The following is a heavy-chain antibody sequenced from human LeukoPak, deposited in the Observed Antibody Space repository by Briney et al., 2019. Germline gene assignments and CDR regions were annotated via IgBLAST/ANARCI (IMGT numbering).Heavy chain of an antibody. CDR3: ARGIAAGEYYYYYYYMDV. J-gene: IGHJ6*03. CDR2: INHSGST. Sequence: SETLSLTCAVYGGSFSGYYWSWVRQPPGKGLEWIGEINHSGSTNYNPSLKSRVTISVDTSKNQFSLKLSSVTAADTAVYYCARGIAAGEYYYYYYYMDVWGKGTTVTVSS. V-gene: IGHV4-34*01. CDR1: GGSFSGYY. D-gene: IGHD6-13*01.